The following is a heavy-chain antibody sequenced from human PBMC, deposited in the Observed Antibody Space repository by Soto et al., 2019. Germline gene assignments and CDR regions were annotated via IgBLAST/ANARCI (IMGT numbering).Heavy chain of an antibody. Sequence: SETLSLTCTVSGLSIDRGAYSWSWIRQPPGKGLEWVGSISQGGDTYYNPSLTGRVTISVDRPRNQFSLNLTSVTAADTAVYYCASLSGYRYYFDYWGQGILVTVS. CDR3: ASLSGYRYYFDY. CDR2: ISQGGDT. CDR1: GLSIDRGAYS. V-gene: IGHV4-30-2*01. D-gene: IGHD2-15*01. J-gene: IGHJ4*02.